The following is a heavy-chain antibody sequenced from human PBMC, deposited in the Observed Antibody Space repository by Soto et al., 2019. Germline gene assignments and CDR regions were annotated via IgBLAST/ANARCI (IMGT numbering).Heavy chain of an antibody. V-gene: IGHV4-4*07. Sequence: SVRLSLTCIVSRVCVTSYTWSWVRQPANKGLEWFGRGFSSACASYRPSLKGRVRISMDTPENRISLKLDSVTASVAGGDYCTRDGMTTGGTWGPRSLVTVSS. J-gene: IGHJ4*01. CDR3: TRDGMTTGGT. D-gene: IGHD2-8*02. CDR2: GFSSACA. CDR1: RVCVTSYT.